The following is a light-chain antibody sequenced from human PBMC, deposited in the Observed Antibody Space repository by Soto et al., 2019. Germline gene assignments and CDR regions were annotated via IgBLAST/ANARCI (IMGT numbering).Light chain of an antibody. CDR3: QQYGSSRWT. CDR2: GAS. Sequence: EIVLTQSPGTLSLSPGERATLSCRASQSVSSSYLAWYQQKPGQAPRLLIYGASSSATGIPDRFSGSGAGTDFTLTISRLEREDCAVYYCQQYGSSRWTFDQGTKVDIK. CDR1: QSVSSSY. V-gene: IGKV3-20*01. J-gene: IGKJ1*01.